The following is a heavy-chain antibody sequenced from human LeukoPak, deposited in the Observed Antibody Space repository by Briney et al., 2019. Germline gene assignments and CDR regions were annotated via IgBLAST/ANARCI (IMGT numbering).Heavy chain of an antibody. V-gene: IGHV1-2*02. Sequence: ASVKVSWKAFGYTFTGYYMHWGRQAPGQGVEWMGWVNPNNGGTNYAQKFQGRVTMTRDTSISTAYMELSRLRSDDTAVYYCARGGGDYDSSGYRLYYMDVWGKGTTVTVSS. CDR3: ARGGGDYDSSGYRLYYMDV. CDR2: VNPNNGGT. CDR1: GYTFTGYY. D-gene: IGHD3-22*01. J-gene: IGHJ6*03.